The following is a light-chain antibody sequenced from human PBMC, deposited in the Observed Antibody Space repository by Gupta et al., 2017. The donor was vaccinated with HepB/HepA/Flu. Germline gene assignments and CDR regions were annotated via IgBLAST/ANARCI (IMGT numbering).Light chain of an antibody. V-gene: IGLV2-14*03. CDR3: SSYTSSSFWV. Sequence: QSALTQPASVSGSPGQSITISCTGTSSDVGGYNYVSWYQQHPGKAPKLMIYDVSNRPSGVSNRFSGYKSGNTASLTISGLQAEDEADYHCSSYTSSSFWVFGGGTKVTVL. CDR1: SSDVGGYNY. CDR2: DVS. J-gene: IGLJ3*02.